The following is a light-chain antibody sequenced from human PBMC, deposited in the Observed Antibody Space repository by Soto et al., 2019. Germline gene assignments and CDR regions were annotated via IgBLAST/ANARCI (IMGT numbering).Light chain of an antibody. V-gene: IGKV1-27*01. CDR1: QGISNY. J-gene: IGKJ1*01. CDR3: HEYNSALRT. Sequence: DIQMTQSPSSLSASVGDRVTITCRASQGISNYLAWYQQRPGKVPNLLVYAASTLQSGVPSRFSGSGSGTDFILTISSLQPEDVATYDCHEYNSALRTFGQGTKLEIK. CDR2: AAS.